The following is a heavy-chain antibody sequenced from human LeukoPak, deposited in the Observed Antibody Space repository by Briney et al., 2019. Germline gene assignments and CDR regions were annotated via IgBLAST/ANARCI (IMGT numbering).Heavy chain of an antibody. D-gene: IGHD3-10*01. CDR1: RGTFNNYA. V-gene: IGHV1-69*13. Sequence: RASAKVSCKTSRGTFNNYAISWVRQAPGQGLEWMGGIIPIFSTASYAQKFQGRVTITADESTSTAYMELSSLRSEDTAMYYCARDLTMVRGAKYRPYNWFDPWGQGTLVTVSS. CDR2: IIPIFSTA. J-gene: IGHJ5*02. CDR3: ARDLTMVRGAKYRPYNWFDP.